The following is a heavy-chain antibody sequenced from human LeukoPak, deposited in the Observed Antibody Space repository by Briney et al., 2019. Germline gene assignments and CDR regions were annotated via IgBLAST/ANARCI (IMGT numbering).Heavy chain of an antibody. CDR3: ARVYPELRDAFDI. J-gene: IGHJ3*02. CDR1: GGSISSSSYY. Sequence: SETLSLTCTVSGGSISSSSYYWGWIRQPPGKGLEWIGSIYYSGSTYYNPSLKSRVTISVDTSKNQFSLKLSSVTAADTAVYYCARVYPELRDAFDIWGQGTMVTVSS. CDR2: IYYSGST. D-gene: IGHD2-8*01. V-gene: IGHV4-39*01.